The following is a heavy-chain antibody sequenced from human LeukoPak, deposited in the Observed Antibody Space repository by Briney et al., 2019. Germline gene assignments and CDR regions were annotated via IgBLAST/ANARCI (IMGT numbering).Heavy chain of an antibody. D-gene: IGHD3-10*01. J-gene: IGHJ6*02. CDR2: INPNSGGT. Sequence: ASVKVSCKASGYTFTGYYMHWVRQAPGQGLEWMGWINPNSGGTNYAQKFQGRVTMTRDTSISTAYMELSRLRSDDSAVYYCARVEGLGYYGSGSSLAYGMDVWGQGTTVTVSS. CDR3: ARVEGLGYYGSGSSLAYGMDV. V-gene: IGHV1-2*02. CDR1: GYTFTGYY.